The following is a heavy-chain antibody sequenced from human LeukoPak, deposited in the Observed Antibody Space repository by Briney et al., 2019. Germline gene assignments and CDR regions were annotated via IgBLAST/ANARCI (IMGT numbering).Heavy chain of an antibody. V-gene: IGHV3-7*04. CDR3: AGSIAATYYFDD. CDR2: INQDGSEK. D-gene: IGHD6-13*01. J-gene: IGHJ4*02. CDR1: ESTVSIYW. Sequence: PGGSLRPTLAATESTVSIYWMTSVRQAPGKGREWVATINQDGSEKYYVGSVKGRFTISRNNAKNSLYLQMNSLRAEDTAVYYCAGSIAATYYFDDWGKGTLFTVPS.